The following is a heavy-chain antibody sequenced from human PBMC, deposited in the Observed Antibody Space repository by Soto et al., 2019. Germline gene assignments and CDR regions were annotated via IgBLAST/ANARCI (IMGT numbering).Heavy chain of an antibody. V-gene: IGHV3-30*18. CDR2: ISYDGSNK. CDR3: AKAMRIQLWLLFDY. Sequence: GGSLRLSCAASGFTFSSYGMHWVRQAPGKGLEWVAVISYDGSNKYYADSVKGRFTISRDNSKNTLYLQMNSLRAEDTAVYYCAKAMRIQLWLLFDYWGQGTLVTVSS. J-gene: IGHJ4*02. CDR1: GFTFSSYG. D-gene: IGHD5-18*01.